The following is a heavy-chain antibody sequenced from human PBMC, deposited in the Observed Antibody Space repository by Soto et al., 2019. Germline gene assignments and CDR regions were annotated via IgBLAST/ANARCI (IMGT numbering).Heavy chain of an antibody. CDR3: ATRKESMVRGVMVFDP. CDR2: IYHSGST. D-gene: IGHD3-10*01. J-gene: IGHJ5*02. CDR1: GYSISSGYY. V-gene: IGHV4-38-2*01. Sequence: SETLSLTCAVSGYSISSGYYWGWIRQPPGKGLEWIGSIYHSGSTYYNPSLKSRVTISVDTSKNQFSLKLSSVTAADTAVYYCATRKESMVRGVMVFDPWGQGTLVTVYS.